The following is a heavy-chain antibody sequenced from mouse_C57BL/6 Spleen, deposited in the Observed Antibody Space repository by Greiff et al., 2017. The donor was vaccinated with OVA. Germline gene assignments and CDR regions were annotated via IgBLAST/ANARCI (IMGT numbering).Heavy chain of an antibody. CDR3: ARGDYYGSSPESYYFDY. CDR1: GYTFTDYY. J-gene: IGHJ2*01. CDR2: INPNNGGT. Sequence: VQLQQSGPELVKPGASVKISCKASGYTFTDYYMNWVKQSHGKSLEWIGDINPNNGGTSYNQKFKGKATLTVDKSSSTAYMELRSLTSEDSAVYYCARGDYYGSSPESYYFDYWGQGTTLTVSS. V-gene: IGHV1-26*01. D-gene: IGHD1-1*01.